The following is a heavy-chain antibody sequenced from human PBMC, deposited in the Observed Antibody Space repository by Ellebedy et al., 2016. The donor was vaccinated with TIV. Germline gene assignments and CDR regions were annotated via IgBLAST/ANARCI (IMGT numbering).Heavy chain of an antibody. J-gene: IGHJ4*02. CDR3: ARHQQNYDFWSGYSYYFDS. D-gene: IGHD3-3*01. Sequence: MPSETLSLTCTVSGGSISNYSWSWIRQPPGKGLEWIGNIYYSGSTNYNASLKSRVTISEDTSKNQFSLKLSSVTAADTAVYYCARHQQNYDFWSGYSYYFDSWGQGTLVTVSS. V-gene: IGHV4-59*08. CDR1: GGSISNYS. CDR2: IYYSGST.